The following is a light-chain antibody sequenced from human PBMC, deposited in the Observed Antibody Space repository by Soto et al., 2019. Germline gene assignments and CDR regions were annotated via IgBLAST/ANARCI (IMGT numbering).Light chain of an antibody. J-gene: IGKJ3*01. CDR2: KAS. CDR1: QSISSW. CDR3: QQYTTWPLT. Sequence: DIQMTQSPSTLSASVGDRVTITCRASQSISSWLAWYQQKPGKAPNLLIYKASSLESGVPSRFSGSGSGTEFTLTISSLQSEDFAVYYCQQYTTWPLTFGPGTKVDI. V-gene: IGKV1-5*03.